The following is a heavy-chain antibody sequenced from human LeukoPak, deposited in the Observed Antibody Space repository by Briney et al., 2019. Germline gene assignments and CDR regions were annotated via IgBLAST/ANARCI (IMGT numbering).Heavy chain of an antibody. Sequence: ASVKVSCKASGYTFTSYAMNWVRQAPGQGLEWRGWINTNTGNPTYAQGFTGRFVFSLDTSVSTAYLQISSLKAEDTAVYYCAREGNLLWFGELIWWGQGTLVTVSS. CDR3: AREGNLLWFGELIW. V-gene: IGHV7-4-1*02. J-gene: IGHJ4*02. CDR1: GYTFTSYA. CDR2: INTNTGNP. D-gene: IGHD3-10*01.